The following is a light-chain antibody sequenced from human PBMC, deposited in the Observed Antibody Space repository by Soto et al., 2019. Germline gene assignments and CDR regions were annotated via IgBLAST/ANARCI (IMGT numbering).Light chain of an antibody. J-gene: IGKJ5*01. CDR2: AAS. CDR3: QQLNSYPIT. V-gene: IGKV1-9*01. CDR1: QGTSSF. Sequence: DIQLTQSPSFLSASVGDRVTITCRASQGTSSFLAWYQQKPGKAPKLLIYAASTLQSGVPSRFSGSGSGTEFTLTITSLQPEDFATYYCQQLNSYPITFGQGTRLEIK.